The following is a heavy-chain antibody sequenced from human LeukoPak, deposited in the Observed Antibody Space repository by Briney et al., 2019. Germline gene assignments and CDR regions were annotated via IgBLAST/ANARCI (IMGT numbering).Heavy chain of an antibody. V-gene: IGHV4-34*01. Sequence: SETLSLTCAVYGGSFSRYYWRWIRQPPGKGLEWIGEINHSGSTNYNPSLKSRVTISVDTSKNQFSLKLSSVTAADTAVYYCARVRGSSGYYYGWYFDLWGRGTLVTVSS. CDR1: GGSFSRYY. D-gene: IGHD3-22*01. J-gene: IGHJ2*01. CDR2: INHSGST. CDR3: ARVRGSSGYYYGWYFDL.